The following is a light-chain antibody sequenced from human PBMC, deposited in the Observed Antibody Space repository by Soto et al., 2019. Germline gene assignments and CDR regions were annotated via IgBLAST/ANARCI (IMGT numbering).Light chain of an antibody. V-gene: IGKV3D-15*01. Sequence: EIVLRQSPATLSVSPGEGASVSCWASQSVRRHFALSQQTPGQAPRLLIYGASTRPSGIPSRFSRSGSGTDFTLTISSLQPEDVATYYCQKYNSAPWTFGQGTK. CDR1: QSVRRH. CDR3: QKYNSAPWT. CDR2: GAS. J-gene: IGKJ1*01.